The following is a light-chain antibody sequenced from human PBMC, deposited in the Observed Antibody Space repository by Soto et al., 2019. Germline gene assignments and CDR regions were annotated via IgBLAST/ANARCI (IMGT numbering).Light chain of an antibody. CDR2: LNSDGSH. Sequence: QLVLTQSPSASASLGASVKLTCTLSSGHSNYAIAWHQQQSEKGPRYLMKLNSDGSHSQEDGIPDRFSGSSSGAERYLTISSLQSEDEADYYCQTWGSGIVVFGGVTKLTVL. CDR3: QTWGSGIVV. V-gene: IGLV4-69*01. J-gene: IGLJ2*01. CDR1: SGHSNYA.